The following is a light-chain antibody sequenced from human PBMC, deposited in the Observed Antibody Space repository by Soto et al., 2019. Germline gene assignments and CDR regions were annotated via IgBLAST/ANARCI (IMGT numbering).Light chain of an antibody. CDR2: DVS. CDR1: QSISST. J-gene: IGKJ4*01. Sequence: MSQSLAALSASTGERATLSCRASQSISSTLAWYQQKPGQAPKLRIFDVSTRATGIPARFSGSGSGTEFTLTISSLQSEDFALYYCQQYNNWPIPFGGESKLDTK. CDR3: QQYNNWPIP. V-gene: IGKV3-15*01.